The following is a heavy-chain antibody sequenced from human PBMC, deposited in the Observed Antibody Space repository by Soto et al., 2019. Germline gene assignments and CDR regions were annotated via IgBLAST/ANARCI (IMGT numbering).Heavy chain of an antibody. J-gene: IGHJ4*02. CDR1: GGTFSSYA. V-gene: IGHV1-69*01. CDR2: IIPIFGTA. D-gene: IGHD3-10*01. Sequence: QVQLVQSGAEVKKPGSSVKVSCKASGGTFSSYAISWVRQAPGQGLEWMGGIIPIFGTANYAQKFQGRVTITADESTSTAYRELSSMRSEDTAVYYCARDPGRSGRWLQYFDYWGQGTLVTVSS. CDR3: ARDPGRSGRWLQYFDY.